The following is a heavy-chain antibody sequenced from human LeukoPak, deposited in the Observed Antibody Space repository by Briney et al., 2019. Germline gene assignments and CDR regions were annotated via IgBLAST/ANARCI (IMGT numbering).Heavy chain of an antibody. CDR1: GGSISSYY. CDR2: IYYSGST. CDR3: ARHWGIVGDAYAFDI. J-gene: IGHJ3*02. Sequence: SGTLSLTCTVSGGSISSYYWSWVRQPPGKGLEWIGYIYYSGSTDYNPSLKSRVTMSLDTSKSQFSLKLSSVTAADTAVYYCARHWGIVGDAYAFDIWGQGIMVTVSS. V-gene: IGHV4-59*08. D-gene: IGHD1-26*01.